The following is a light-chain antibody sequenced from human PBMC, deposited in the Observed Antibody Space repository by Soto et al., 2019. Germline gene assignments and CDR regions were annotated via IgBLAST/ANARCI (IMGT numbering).Light chain of an antibody. CDR2: DAS. CDR1: QSVSSY. V-gene: IGKV3-11*01. CDR3: QQRTNWPPKYT. Sequence: EIVLTQYPATVSLSPGERATLSCRASQSVSSYLAWYQQKPGQAPRLLIYDASNRATGIPARFSGSGSGTDFTLTISSLEPEDFAVYYCQQRTNWPPKYTFGQGTKLEIK. J-gene: IGKJ2*01.